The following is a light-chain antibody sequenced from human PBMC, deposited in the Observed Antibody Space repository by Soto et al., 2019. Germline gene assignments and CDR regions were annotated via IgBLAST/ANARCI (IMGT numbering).Light chain of an antibody. CDR1: NSDVGGYNY. J-gene: IGLJ3*02. V-gene: IGLV2-14*01. CDR3: NSYTNTGTWV. Sequence: QSALTQSASVSGSPGQSITISCTGTNSDVGGYNYVSWYQQHPGKAPKLIIYDVSNRPSGVSNRFSGSKSGDTASLTISGLQAEDEGDYYCNSYTNTGTWVFGGGTQLTVL. CDR2: DVS.